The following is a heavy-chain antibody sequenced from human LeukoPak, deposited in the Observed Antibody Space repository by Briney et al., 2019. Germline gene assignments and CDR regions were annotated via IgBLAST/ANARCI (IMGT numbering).Heavy chain of an antibody. D-gene: IGHD2-21*02. Sequence: GGSLRLSCAASGFAFSGYGMNWVRQAPGKGLEWISSISSSSTYIYYADSVEGRFTISRDDAKNSLYLQMNSLRAEDTAVYYCAKDQVVVVTAIHAFDIWGQGTMVTVSS. CDR3: AKDQVVVVTAIHAFDI. CDR2: ISSSSTYI. J-gene: IGHJ3*02. V-gene: IGHV3-21*04. CDR1: GFAFSGYG.